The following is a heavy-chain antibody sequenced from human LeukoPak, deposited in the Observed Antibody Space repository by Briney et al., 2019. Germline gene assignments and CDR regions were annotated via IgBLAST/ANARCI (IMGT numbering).Heavy chain of an antibody. D-gene: IGHD2-15*01. V-gene: IGHV3-33*08. CDR2: IWYDGSNK. J-gene: IGHJ5*02. CDR1: GFTFSTYA. Sequence: PGGSLKLSCAASGFTFSTYAMSWVRQAPGKGLEWVAVIWYDGSNKYYADSVKGRFTISRDNSKNTLYLQMNSLRAEDTAVYYCARPRDKYNWFDPWGQGTLVTVSS. CDR3: ARPRDKYNWFDP.